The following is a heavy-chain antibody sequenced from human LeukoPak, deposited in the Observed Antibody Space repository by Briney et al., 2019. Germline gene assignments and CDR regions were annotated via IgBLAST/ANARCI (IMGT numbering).Heavy chain of an antibody. CDR2: ISYDGSNK. V-gene: IGHV3-30-3*01. CDR3: ARDRRFGELMYYFDY. D-gene: IGHD3-10*01. CDR1: GLTFSSYA. J-gene: IGHJ4*02. Sequence: QPGGSLRLSCAASGLTFSSYAMHWVRQAPGRGLEWVAVISYDGSNKYYADSVKGRFTISRDNSKNTLYLQMNSLRAEDTAVYYCARDRRFGELMYYFDYWGQGTLVTVSS.